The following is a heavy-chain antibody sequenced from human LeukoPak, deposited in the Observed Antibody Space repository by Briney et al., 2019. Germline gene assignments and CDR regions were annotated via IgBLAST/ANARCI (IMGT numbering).Heavy chain of an antibody. CDR3: AKWGDYDVLTGYYVSDY. CDR2: ITGSGGST. J-gene: IGHJ4*02. Sequence: GGSLRLSCAASGFTFSSYEMSWVRQAPGKGLEWVSAITGSGGSTYYADSVKGRFTISRDNSKNTLYLQMNSLRAEDTAVYYCAKWGDYDVLTGYYVSDYWGQGTLVTASS. D-gene: IGHD3-9*01. CDR1: GFTFSSYE. V-gene: IGHV3-23*01.